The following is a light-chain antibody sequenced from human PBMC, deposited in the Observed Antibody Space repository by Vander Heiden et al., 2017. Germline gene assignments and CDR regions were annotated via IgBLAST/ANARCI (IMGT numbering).Light chain of an antibody. CDR3: QAWDSSTVI. CDR2: EDN. CDR1: KLGNKY. V-gene: IGLV3-1*01. Sequence: SYALTQTPSVSVSPGQTASITCSGDKLGNKYVVCSQQKTVQSPVLVIYEDNKRPSGIPDRFSGSNSGNTATLTISGTQAMDEADYYCQAWDSSTVIFGGGTKLIVL. J-gene: IGLJ2*01.